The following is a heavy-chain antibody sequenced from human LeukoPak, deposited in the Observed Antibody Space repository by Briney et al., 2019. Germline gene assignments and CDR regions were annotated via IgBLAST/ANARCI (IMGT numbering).Heavy chain of an antibody. CDR1: GFTFSSYA. V-gene: IGHV3-30*01. D-gene: IGHD5-18*01. CDR2: ISYDGSNK. J-gene: IGHJ4*02. Sequence: GGSLRLSCAASGFTFSSYAMHWVRQAPGQGLEWVAVISYDGSNKFYADSVKGRFTISRDNSKNTLFLQMNSLRAEDTAVYYCARDRSQRAYSYGPDGEWGQGTLVTVSS. CDR3: ARDRSQRAYSYGPDGE.